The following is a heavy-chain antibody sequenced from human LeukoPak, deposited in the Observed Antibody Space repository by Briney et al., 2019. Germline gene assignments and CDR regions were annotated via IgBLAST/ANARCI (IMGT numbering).Heavy chain of an antibody. Sequence: SGTLSLTCTVSGGSISSYYWSWIRQPPGKGLEWIGYIYYSGSTNYNPSLKSRVTISVDTSKNQFSLKLSSVTAADTAVYYCARGGLRYYVDYWGQGTLVTVSS. D-gene: IGHD1-14*01. J-gene: IGHJ4*02. CDR2: IYYSGST. CDR1: GGSISSYY. CDR3: ARGGLRYYVDY. V-gene: IGHV4-59*01.